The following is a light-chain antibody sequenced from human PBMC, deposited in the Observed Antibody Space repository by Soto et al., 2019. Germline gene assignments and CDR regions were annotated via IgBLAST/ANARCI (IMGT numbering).Light chain of an antibody. J-gene: IGKJ2*01. CDR1: QNINNY. V-gene: IGKV1-39*01. CDR2: KAS. CDR3: QQSFATPFT. Sequence: DILLTQSPSSLSASVGDRVTITCRSSQNINNYLNWYRQRPGKGPDLVIYKASDFQSWVPARFSGGGSGTDFTLTINGLQPEDFATYYCQQSFATPFTFGQGTTLE.